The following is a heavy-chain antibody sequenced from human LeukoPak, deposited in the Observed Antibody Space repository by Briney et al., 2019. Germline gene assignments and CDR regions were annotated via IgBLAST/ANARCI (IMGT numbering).Heavy chain of an antibody. J-gene: IGHJ3*02. CDR1: GGSISSSNW. CDR3: ARERSGSEIFARSFDI. V-gene: IGHV4-4*02. D-gene: IGHD3-3*01. CDR2: IYHSGST. Sequence: SETLSLTRAVSGGSISSSNWWSWVRQPPGKGLEWIGEIYHSGSTNYNPSLKSRITISVDKSKNQFSLKLSSVTAADTAVYYCARERSGSEIFARSFDIWGQGTMVTVSS.